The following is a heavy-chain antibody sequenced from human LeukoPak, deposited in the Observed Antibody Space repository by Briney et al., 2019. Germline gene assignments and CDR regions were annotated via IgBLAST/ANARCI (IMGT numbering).Heavy chain of an antibody. CDR3: VKASWVSNADAVL. CDR1: GFTFSSYA. D-gene: IGHD1-1*01. CDR2: LRGNGET. V-gene: IGHV3-23*01. Sequence: GGSLRLSCAASGFTFSSYAMSWVREAPARGLEWVSSLRGNGETFYADSVKGRFTLSRDDSRNTVYLQLNNLRVEDTAVYYCVKASWVSNADAVLWGQGTVVTVSS. J-gene: IGHJ4*02.